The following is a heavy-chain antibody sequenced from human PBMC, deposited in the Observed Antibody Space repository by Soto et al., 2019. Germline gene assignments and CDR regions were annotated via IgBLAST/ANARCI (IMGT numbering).Heavy chain of an antibody. J-gene: IGHJ6*02. V-gene: IGHV1-69*01. D-gene: IGHD1-26*01. Sequence: QVQLVQSGAEVKKPGSSVKVSCKASGGTFSSYAISWVRQAPGQGLEWMGGIIPIFGTANYAQKFQGRVTITADESTSTAYMELSSLRSEDTAVYYCARDGREGATDYYYYGMDVWGQGTTVTVSS. CDR3: ARDGREGATDYYYYGMDV. CDR2: IIPIFGTA. CDR1: GGTFSSYA.